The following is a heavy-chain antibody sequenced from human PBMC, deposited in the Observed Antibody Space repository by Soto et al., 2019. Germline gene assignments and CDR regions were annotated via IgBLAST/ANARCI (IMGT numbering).Heavy chain of an antibody. D-gene: IGHD1-26*01. V-gene: IGHV3-15*07. Sequence: EVQLVESGGGLVKPGGSLRLSCAASGFTFSNAWMNWVRQAPGKGLEWVCRIKSKTDGGTTDYAAPVQGRFTISKDESKNPLYLPMDSLKTGDTAVYYCTTVRVYFVRFSEDYFDYWGQGTLVTVSA. CDR2: IKSKTDGGTT. CDR1: GFTFSNAW. J-gene: IGHJ4*02. CDR3: TTVRVYFVRFSEDYFDY.